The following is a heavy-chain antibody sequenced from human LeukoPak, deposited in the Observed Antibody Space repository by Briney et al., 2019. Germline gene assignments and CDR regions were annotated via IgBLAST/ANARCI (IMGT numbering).Heavy chain of an antibody. CDR2: ISGSGGST. D-gene: IGHD3-10*01. CDR1: GFTFSSYA. V-gene: IGHV3-23*01. Sequence: GGSLRLSCAASGFTFSSYAMSWVRHAPGKGLEWVSAISGSGGSTYYADPVKGRFTISRDNSKNTLYLQMNSLRAEDTAVYYCAKSLVLLWFGEFDYWGQGTLVTVSS. CDR3: AKSLVLLWFGEFDY. J-gene: IGHJ4*02.